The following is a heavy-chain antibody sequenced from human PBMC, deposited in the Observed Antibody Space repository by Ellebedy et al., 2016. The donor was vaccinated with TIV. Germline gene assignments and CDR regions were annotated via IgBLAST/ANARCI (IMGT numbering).Heavy chain of an antibody. D-gene: IGHD6-19*01. Sequence: GESLKISXAASGFTISDNYMTWVRQAPGKGLEWVSTIYSGGNTDYADSVKGRFTISRDTSKNTLYLEINSLRAEDTAVYYCARLYSGSGWSFAYFQHWGQGTLVPVSS. CDR2: IYSGGNT. CDR1: GFTISDNY. J-gene: IGHJ1*01. CDR3: ARLYSGSGWSFAYFQH. V-gene: IGHV3-53*01.